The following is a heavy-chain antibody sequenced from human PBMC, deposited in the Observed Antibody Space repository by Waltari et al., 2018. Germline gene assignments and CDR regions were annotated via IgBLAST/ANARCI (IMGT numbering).Heavy chain of an antibody. CDR1: GGPLHPIGYY. CDR3: ARHGGYFSNFDY. J-gene: IGHJ4*02. Sequence: QLQLQESGPGLVKPSETLSLTCTVSGGPLHPIGYYWAWVRQPPGKGLEWIGTIYHSGTTYYNPSLESRVTISVDTSRNQFSLKLRSVTAADTAVYYCARHGGYFSNFDYWGQGTLVTVSS. D-gene: IGHD2-21*01. CDR2: IYHSGTT. V-gene: IGHV4-39*01.